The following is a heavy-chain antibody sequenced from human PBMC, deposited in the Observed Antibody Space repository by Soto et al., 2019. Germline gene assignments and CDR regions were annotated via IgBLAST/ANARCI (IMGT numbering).Heavy chain of an antibody. CDR1: GGSFSGYY. D-gene: IGHD6-19*01. CDR3: ARGLRYSSGWYRL. J-gene: IGHJ4*02. V-gene: IGHV4-34*01. Sequence: PSETLSLTCAVYGGSFSGYYWSWIRQPPGKGLEWIGEINHSGSTNYNPSLKSRVTISVDTSKNQFSLKLSSVTAADTAVYYCARGLRYSSGWYRLWGQGTLVTVSS. CDR2: INHSGST.